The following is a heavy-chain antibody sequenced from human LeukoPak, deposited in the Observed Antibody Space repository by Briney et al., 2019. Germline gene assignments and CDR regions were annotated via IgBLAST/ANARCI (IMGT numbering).Heavy chain of an antibody. CDR3: ATSPGDNYYYYYMDV. V-gene: IGHV1-8*01. D-gene: IGHD1-14*01. CDR1: GYTFTSYD. CDR2: MNPNSGNT. J-gene: IGHJ6*03. Sequence: ASVKVSCKASGYTFTSYDINWVRQATGQGLEWMGWMNPNSGNTGYAQKFQGRVTMTRNTSISTAYMELSSLRSEDTAVYYCATSPGDNYYYYYMDVWGKGITVTVSS.